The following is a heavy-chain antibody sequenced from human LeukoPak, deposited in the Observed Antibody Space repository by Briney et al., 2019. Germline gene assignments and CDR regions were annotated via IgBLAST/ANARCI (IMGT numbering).Heavy chain of an antibody. J-gene: IGHJ4*02. CDR2: ISDGGGST. Sequence: GGSLRLSCAASGFTFSNCAMNWVRQAPGKGLEWVSTISDGGGSTDFADSVKGRFTISRDNSKNTLYLQMNSLRVEDTAVYYCAKSPGSGWSVNYFDYWGQGTLVTVSS. CDR1: GFTFSNCA. CDR3: AKSPGSGWSVNYFDY. D-gene: IGHD6-19*01. V-gene: IGHV3-23*01.